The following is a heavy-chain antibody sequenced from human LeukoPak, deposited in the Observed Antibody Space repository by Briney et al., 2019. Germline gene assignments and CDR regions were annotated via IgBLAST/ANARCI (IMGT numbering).Heavy chain of an antibody. Sequence: GGSLRLSCVASGFTFSSSWMHWVRQAPGKGLVWVSRINTDGKTTTYADSVKGRFTISRDNTKNTLYLQMNSLNAEDTALYYCARDYPPYWGQGTLVTVSA. CDR2: INTDGKTT. J-gene: IGHJ4*02. CDR1: GFTFSSSW. CDR3: ARDYPPY. V-gene: IGHV3-74*01.